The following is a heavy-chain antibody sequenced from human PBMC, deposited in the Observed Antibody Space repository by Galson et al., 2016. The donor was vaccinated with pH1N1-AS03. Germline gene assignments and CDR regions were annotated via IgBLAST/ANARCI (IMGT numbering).Heavy chain of an antibody. J-gene: IGHJ6*02. Sequence: SVKVSCKASGYILSDYAMQWVRQAPGHRLEWIGWINAGNGNTKYSQNFQGRVTIIRDISASTAYMELSNLKSEDTAVYYWSRGIYLVGDFCSSYYPHGMDVWGQGTTVTVSS. CDR2: INAGNGNT. CDR3: SRGIYLVGDFCSSYYPHGMDV. V-gene: IGHV1-3*01. D-gene: IGHD3-3*01. CDR1: GYILSDYA.